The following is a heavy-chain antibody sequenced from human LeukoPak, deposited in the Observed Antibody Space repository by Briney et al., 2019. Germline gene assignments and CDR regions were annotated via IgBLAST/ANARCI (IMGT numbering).Heavy chain of an antibody. V-gene: IGHV3-33*01. CDR3: ASWAVAGTRHFDAFDI. CDR2: IWYDGSNK. CDR1: GFTFSSYG. Sequence: AGGSLRLSCAASGFTFSSYGMHWVRQAPGKGLEWVAVIWYDGSNKYYADSVKGRFTISRDNSKNTLYLQMNSLRAEDTAVYYCASWAVAGTRHFDAFDIWGQGTMVTVSS. D-gene: IGHD6-19*01. J-gene: IGHJ3*02.